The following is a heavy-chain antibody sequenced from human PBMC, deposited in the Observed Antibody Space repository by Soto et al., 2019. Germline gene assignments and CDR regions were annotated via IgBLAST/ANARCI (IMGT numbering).Heavy chain of an antibody. V-gene: IGHV3-7*01. CDR3: AKRVWYFDL. J-gene: IGHJ2*01. CDR2: IKQDGSKK. Sequence: GGSLRLSCAAPGFTFSSYWMAWVRQAPGKGLEWVANIKQDGSKKYYVDSVKGRFTISRDNAKNSLYLQMNSLRAEDTAVYYCAKRVWYFDLWGRGTLVTVSS. CDR1: GFTFSSYW.